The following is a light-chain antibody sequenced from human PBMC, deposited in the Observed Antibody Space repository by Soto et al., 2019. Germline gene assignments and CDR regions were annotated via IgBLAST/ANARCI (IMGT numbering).Light chain of an antibody. V-gene: IGKV1-39*01. CDR1: QSISTY. J-gene: IGKJ1*01. CDR2: AAS. Sequence: DIYMTQSPSSLSASVGDRVTITCRASQSISTYLNWYQQKSGLAPKLLIYAASSLQSGVPSTFSGSGSGTDFTLTISSLQPEDFATYYCQQSYTTPRTFGQGTKVEIK. CDR3: QQSYTTPRT.